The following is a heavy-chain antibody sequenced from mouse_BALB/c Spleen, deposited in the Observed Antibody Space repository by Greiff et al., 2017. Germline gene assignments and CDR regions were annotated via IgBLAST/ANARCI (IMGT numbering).Heavy chain of an antibody. CDR1: GFTFSSFG. V-gene: IGHV5-17*02. CDR3: ARSGDSYDYFDY. CDR2: ISSGSSTI. Sequence: EVQLVESGGGLVQPGGSRKLSCAASGFTFSSFGMHWVRQAPEKGLEWVAYISSGSSTIYYADTVKGRFTIPRDNPTNTLFLQMTSLRAEDTAMYYCARSGDSYDYFDYWGQGTTLTVSS. J-gene: IGHJ2*01. D-gene: IGHD3-3*01.